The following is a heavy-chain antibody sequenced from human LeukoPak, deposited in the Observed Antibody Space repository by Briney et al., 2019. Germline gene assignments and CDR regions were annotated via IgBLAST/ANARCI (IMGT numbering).Heavy chain of an antibody. CDR3: ARDFQI. V-gene: IGHV4-4*07. CDR1: GGSLSSYY. Sequence: SETLSLTCTVSGGSLSSYYWTWIRQPPGKGLEWIGLIYTSGSTKYNPSPMSRVTMSVNTTNKQISLMLSCVLAADTAAFYCARDFQIGGQGTMVTVSS. CDR2: IYTSGST. J-gene: IGHJ3*02.